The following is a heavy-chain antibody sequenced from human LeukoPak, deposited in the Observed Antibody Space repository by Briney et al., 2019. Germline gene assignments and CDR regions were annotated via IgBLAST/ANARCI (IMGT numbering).Heavy chain of an antibody. CDR1: GFTFSDHA. D-gene: IGHD5-12*01. CDR2: INGNGGGS. J-gene: IGHJ4*02. V-gene: IGHV3-23*01. Sequence: GGSLRLSCAASGFTFSDHAMSWVRQAPAKGLEWVSSINGNGGGSYYIDSVKGRFTVSRDNSENALYLQMNNLRTEDTAVYFCAKASDMAATAPEYWGQGILVTVSS. CDR3: AKASDMAATAPEY.